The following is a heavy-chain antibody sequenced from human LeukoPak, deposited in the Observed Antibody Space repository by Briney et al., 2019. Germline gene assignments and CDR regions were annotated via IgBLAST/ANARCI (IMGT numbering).Heavy chain of an antibody. J-gene: IGHJ4*02. CDR1: GYTFTGYY. CDR2: INPNSGGT. V-gene: IGHV1-2*02. Sequence: ASVKVSCKASGYTFTGYYMHWVRQAPGQGLEWMGWINPNSGGTNYAQKFQGRVTMTRDTSISTAYMELSRLRSDDTAVYYCAKFEYSSSSGGGGYWGQGTLVTVSS. D-gene: IGHD6-6*01. CDR3: AKFEYSSSSGGGGY.